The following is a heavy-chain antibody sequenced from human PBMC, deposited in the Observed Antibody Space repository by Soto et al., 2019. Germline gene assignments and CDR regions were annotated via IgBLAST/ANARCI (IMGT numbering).Heavy chain of an antibody. Sequence: GGSLILSCAASGFTFSDYYMSWIRQAPGKGLEWVSYISSSSSYTNYADSVKGRFTISRDNAKNSLYLQMNSLRAEDTAVYYCARDADSSGYYSRWGRGTLVTVSS. CDR2: ISSSSSYT. CDR3: ARDADSSGYYSR. V-gene: IGHV3-11*06. CDR1: GFTFSDYY. J-gene: IGHJ4*02. D-gene: IGHD3-22*01.